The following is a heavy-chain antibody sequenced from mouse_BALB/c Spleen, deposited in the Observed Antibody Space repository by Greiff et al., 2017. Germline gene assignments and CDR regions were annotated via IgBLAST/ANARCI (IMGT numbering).Heavy chain of an antibody. CDR1: GYAFSSYW. CDR2: IYPGDGDT. V-gene: IGHV1-80*01. Sequence: QVQLQQSGAELVRPGSSVKISCKASGYAFSSYWMNWVKQRPGQGLEWIGQIYPGDGDTNYNGKFKGKATLTADKSSSTAYMQLSSLTSEDSAVYFCARGPLLRGFAYWGQGTLVTVSA. D-gene: IGHD1-2*01. CDR3: ARGPLLRGFAY. J-gene: IGHJ3*01.